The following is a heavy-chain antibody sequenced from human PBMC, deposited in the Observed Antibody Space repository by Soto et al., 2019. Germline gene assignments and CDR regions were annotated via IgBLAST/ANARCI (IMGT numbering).Heavy chain of an antibody. Sequence: SETLSLTCTVSGGSISSYYWSWIRQPPGKGLEWIGYIYYSGSTNYNPSLKSRVTISVDTSKNQFSLKLSSVTAADTAVYYCARDSTYGDLDDYYYYYGMDVWGQGTTVTVSS. CDR1: GGSISSYY. CDR2: IYYSGST. CDR3: ARDSTYGDLDDYYYYYGMDV. D-gene: IGHD4-17*01. V-gene: IGHV4-59*01. J-gene: IGHJ6*02.